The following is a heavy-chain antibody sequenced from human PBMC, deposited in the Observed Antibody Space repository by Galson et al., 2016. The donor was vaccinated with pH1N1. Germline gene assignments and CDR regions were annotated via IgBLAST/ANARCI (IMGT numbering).Heavy chain of an antibody. Sequence: TLSLTCTVSGGSISSGDYYWNWIRQHPGKGLEWIGYIYYSGSTYYNPSLKSRVTISVDTSKNQFPLKLSSVTAADTAVYYCARLIYGDYTLNFDYWGQGTLVTVSS. CDR1: GGSISSGDYY. CDR3: ARLIYGDYTLNFDY. J-gene: IGHJ4*02. D-gene: IGHD4-17*01. V-gene: IGHV4-31*03. CDR2: IYYSGST.